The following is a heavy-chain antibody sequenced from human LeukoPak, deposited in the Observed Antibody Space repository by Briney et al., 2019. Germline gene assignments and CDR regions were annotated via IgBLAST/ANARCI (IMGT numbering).Heavy chain of an antibody. CDR3: ARVAAEVVGVPGAIGFGWLRRDYYYMDV. Sequence: ASVKVSCKTSGYTFTNYHIHWVRQAPGQEPEWMGSSHPDGGGTTYAQKFQGRVTMTRDMSTSTVYMELSSLRSEDTAVYYCARVAAEVVGVPGAIGFGWLRRDYYYMDVWGKGTTVTVSS. V-gene: IGHV1-46*01. CDR1: GYTFTNYH. D-gene: IGHD2-2*02. CDR2: SHPDGGGT. J-gene: IGHJ6*03.